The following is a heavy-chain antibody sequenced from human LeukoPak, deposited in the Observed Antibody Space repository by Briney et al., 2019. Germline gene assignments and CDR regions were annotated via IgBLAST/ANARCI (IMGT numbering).Heavy chain of an antibody. Sequence: PSETLSLTCTVSGGSISTYYWSWFRQPPGEGLEWIGYIYYSGSTNYNPSLKSRVTISLDTSKNQFSLKLNSVTAADTAMYYCARSFSPNYYDLLDYWGQGTMVTVSS. V-gene: IGHV4-59*01. CDR2: IYYSGST. D-gene: IGHD3-22*01. J-gene: IGHJ4*02. CDR3: ARSFSPNYYDLLDY. CDR1: GGSISTYY.